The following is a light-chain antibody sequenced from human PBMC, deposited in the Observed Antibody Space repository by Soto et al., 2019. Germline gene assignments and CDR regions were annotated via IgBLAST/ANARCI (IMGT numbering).Light chain of an antibody. CDR3: CSYAGSYTFVV. CDR1: SSDVGGYNY. J-gene: IGLJ2*01. CDR2: DVS. Sequence: QPVVTQPRSVSGSPGQSVTISCTGTSSDVGGYNYVSWYQQHPGKAPKLMIYDVSKRPSGVPDRFSGSKSGNTASLTISGLQAEDEADYYCCSYAGSYTFVVFGGGTKVTVL. V-gene: IGLV2-11*01.